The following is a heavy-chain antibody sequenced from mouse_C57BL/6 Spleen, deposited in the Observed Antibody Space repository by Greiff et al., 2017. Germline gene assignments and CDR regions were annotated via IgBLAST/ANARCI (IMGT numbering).Heavy chain of an antibody. CDR1: GFTFSSYT. J-gene: IGHJ1*03. D-gene: IGHD1-1*01. V-gene: IGHV5-9*01. Sequence: EVMLVESGGGLVKPGGSLKLSCAASGFTFSSYTMSWVRQTPEKRLEWVATISGGGGNTYYPDSVKGRFTISRDNAKNTLYLQMSRLRSEDTALYYCARDYGSSYGYFDVWGTGTTVTVSS. CDR2: ISGGGGNT. CDR3: ARDYGSSYGYFDV.